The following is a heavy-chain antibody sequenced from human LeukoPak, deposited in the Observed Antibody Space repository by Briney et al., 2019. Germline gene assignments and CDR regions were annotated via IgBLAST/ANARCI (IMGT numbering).Heavy chain of an antibody. V-gene: IGHV3-23*01. CDR3: AKDHTAGLTTVTLGH. Sequence: GGSLRLSCAASGFTFSSYAMSWVRQAPGKGLEWVSAISGSGGSTYYADSVKGRFTISRDNSKDTLYLQMNSLRAEDTAVYYCAKDHTAGLTTVTLGHWGQGTLVTVSS. J-gene: IGHJ4*02. D-gene: IGHD4-17*01. CDR1: GFTFSSYA. CDR2: ISGSGGST.